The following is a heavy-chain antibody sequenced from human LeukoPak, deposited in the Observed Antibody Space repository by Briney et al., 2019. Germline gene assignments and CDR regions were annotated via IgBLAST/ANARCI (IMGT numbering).Heavy chain of an antibody. CDR3: ARYRLDAFDI. CDR1: GGSISSYY. J-gene: IGHJ3*02. V-gene: IGHV4-59*01. Sequence: SETLSLTCTVSGGSISSYYWSWIRQPPGKGLEWIGYIYYSGSTNYNPSLQSRVTISVDTSKNQFSLKLSSVTAADAAVYYCARYRLDAFDIWGQGAMVTVSS. CDR2: IYYSGST.